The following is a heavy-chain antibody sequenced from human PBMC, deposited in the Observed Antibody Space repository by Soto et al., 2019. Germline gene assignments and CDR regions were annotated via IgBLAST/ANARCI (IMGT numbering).Heavy chain of an antibody. Sequence: PSETLSLTCAVSGGSISSSNWWSWVRQPPGKGLEWIGEIYHSGSTNYNPSLKSRVTISVDKSKNQFSLKLSSVTAADTAVYYCARVDHGDYVPYYYGMDVWGQGTTVTVSS. CDR3: ARVDHGDYVPYYYGMDV. J-gene: IGHJ6*02. V-gene: IGHV4-4*02. D-gene: IGHD4-17*01. CDR1: GGSISSSNW. CDR2: IYHSGST.